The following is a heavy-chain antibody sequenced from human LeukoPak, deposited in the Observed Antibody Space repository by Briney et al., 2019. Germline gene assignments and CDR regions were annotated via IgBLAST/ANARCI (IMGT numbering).Heavy chain of an antibody. CDR2: IIPIFGTA. CDR3: ARVGGQGRDSSGYGTY. D-gene: IGHD3-22*01. CDR1: GGTFSSYA. J-gene: IGHJ4*02. V-gene: IGHV1-69*05. Sequence: SVKVSCKASGGTFSSYAISWVRQAPRQGLEWMGGIIPIFGTANYAQKFQGRVTITTDESTSTAYMELNSLRAEDTAVYYCARVGGQGRDSSGYGTYWGQGTLVTVSS.